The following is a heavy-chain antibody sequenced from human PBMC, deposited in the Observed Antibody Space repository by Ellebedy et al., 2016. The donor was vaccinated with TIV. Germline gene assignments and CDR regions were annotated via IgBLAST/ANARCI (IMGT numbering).Heavy chain of an antibody. V-gene: IGHV3-7*01. D-gene: IGHD4-17*01. Sequence: GESLKISCAAPGFTFSSYWMSWVRQAPGKGLEWVANINQDGSEKYYVDSVKGRFTISRDNAKNSLYLQMNSLGADDTDVYYCATDGSYGDYRSPTHGFEFWGQGTLVTVSS. CDR3: ATDGSYGDYRSPTHGFEF. CDR1: GFTFSSYW. CDR2: INQDGSEK. J-gene: IGHJ3*01.